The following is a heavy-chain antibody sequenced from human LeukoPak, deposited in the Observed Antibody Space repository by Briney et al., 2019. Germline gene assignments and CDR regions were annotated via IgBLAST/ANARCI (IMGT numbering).Heavy chain of an antibody. CDR3: ARGPRK. CDR1: GGSITIGTW. J-gene: IGHJ3*01. CDR2: VYYSGSP. V-gene: IGHV4-4*02. Sequence: LETLSLTCAVSGGSITIGTWWTWVRQPPGQGLEWIGEVYYSGSPNYNSSLKSRVTISLDKTKNQFLLNLTSVTAADTAVYYCARGPRKWGQGTMVTVSS.